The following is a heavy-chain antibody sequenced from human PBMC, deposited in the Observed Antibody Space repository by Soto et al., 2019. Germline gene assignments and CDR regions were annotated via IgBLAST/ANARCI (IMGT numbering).Heavy chain of an antibody. V-gene: IGHV1-8*01. D-gene: IGHD3-3*01. CDR3: ARGLGDFWSGYYRIFFAPNYYGMDV. CDR2: MNPNSSNT. CDR1: GYTFTSYD. J-gene: IGHJ6*02. Sequence: SVKVSCKASGYTFTSYDSNWVRQATGQVLEWIGCMNPNSSNTGDAEKVQGRVTRTSNNSIRTVYMELSSLRSEDTAVYYCARGLGDFWSGYYRIFFAPNYYGMDVWGQGTTVTVSS.